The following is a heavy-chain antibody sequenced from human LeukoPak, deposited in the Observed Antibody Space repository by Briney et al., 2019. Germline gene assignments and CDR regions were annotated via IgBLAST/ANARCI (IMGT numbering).Heavy chain of an antibody. CDR1: GFNFSSYG. J-gene: IGHJ6*03. D-gene: IGHD6-19*01. Sequence: PGRSLRLSCAASGFNFSSYGMHWVRQAPGKGLEWVAVISYDGSNKYYADSVKGRFTISRGNSKNTLYLQMNRLRAEDTAVYYCAKVLDIGGWYWEYYYYMDVWGKGTTVTVSS. V-gene: IGHV3-30*18. CDR3: AKVLDIGGWYWEYYYYMDV. CDR2: ISYDGSNK.